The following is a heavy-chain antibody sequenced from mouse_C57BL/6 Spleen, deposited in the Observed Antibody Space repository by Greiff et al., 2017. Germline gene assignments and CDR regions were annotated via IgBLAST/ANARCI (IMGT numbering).Heavy chain of an antibody. CDR2: IYPGDGDT. Sequence: VQLQQSGPELVKPGASVKISCKASGYAFSSSWMNWVKQRPGKGLEWIGRIYPGDGDTNYNGKFKGKATLTADKSSSTAYMQLSSLTSEDSAVYFCARTGLDYWGQGTTLTGSS. CDR3: ARTGLDY. D-gene: IGHD3-3*01. CDR1: GYAFSSSW. V-gene: IGHV1-82*01. J-gene: IGHJ2*01.